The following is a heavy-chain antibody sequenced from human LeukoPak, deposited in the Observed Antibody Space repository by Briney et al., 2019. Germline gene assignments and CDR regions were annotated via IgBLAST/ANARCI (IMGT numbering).Heavy chain of an antibody. Sequence: PSETLSLTWAVYGGSFSWYYWSWIRQPPGKGLEWVGEINHSGSTNYNPSLKSRVTISVDTSKNQFSLKLSPVTAADTAVYYCARGWHSGYDSNVYFDYWGQGTLVTVSS. CDR2: INHSGST. D-gene: IGHD5-12*01. V-gene: IGHV4-34*01. CDR3: ARGWHSGYDSNVYFDY. CDR1: GGSFSWYY. J-gene: IGHJ4*02.